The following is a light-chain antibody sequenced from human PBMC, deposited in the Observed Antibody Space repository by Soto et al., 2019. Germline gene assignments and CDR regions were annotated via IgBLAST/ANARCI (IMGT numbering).Light chain of an antibody. Sequence: SYELTQPPSVSVSPGQTASITCSGAKLGDKYACWYQQKPGQSPVLVIYQESKRPSGIPERFSGSNSGNTATLTISGTQAMDEADYYGQAWDSRTVVFGGGTKLTVL. CDR1: KLGDKY. CDR3: QAWDSRTVV. CDR2: QES. J-gene: IGLJ2*01. V-gene: IGLV3-1*01.